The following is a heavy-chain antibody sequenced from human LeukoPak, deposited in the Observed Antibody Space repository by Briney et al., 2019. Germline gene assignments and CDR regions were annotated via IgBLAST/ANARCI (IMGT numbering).Heavy chain of an antibody. D-gene: IGHD2-15*01. J-gene: IGHJ5*02. CDR3: ARVGGSRANWFDP. CDR2: INHSGST. CDR1: GGSISSGGHY. Sequence: SETLSLTCTVSGGSISSGGHYWNWIRQPPGKGLEWIGEINHSGSTNYNPSLKSRVTISVDMSRNQFSLNLSSVTAADTAVYYCARVGGSRANWFDPWGQGTLVTVSS. V-gene: IGHV4-39*07.